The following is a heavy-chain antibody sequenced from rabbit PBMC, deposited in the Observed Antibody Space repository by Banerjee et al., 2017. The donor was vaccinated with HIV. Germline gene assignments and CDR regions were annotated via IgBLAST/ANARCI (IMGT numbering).Heavy chain of an antibody. Sequence: LVQPEGSLTLPRKASGFDFSSNAMCWVRQAPGKGLEWIACINTSSGNTVYASWAKGRFTISKTSSTTVTLQMTSLTAADTATYFCARDLTGIIGRNFGLGGPGTLVT. CDR2: INTSSGNT. J-gene: IGHJ4*01. CDR1: GFDFSSNA. V-gene: IGHV1S45*01. D-gene: IGHD7-1*01. CDR3: ARDLTGIIGRNFGL.